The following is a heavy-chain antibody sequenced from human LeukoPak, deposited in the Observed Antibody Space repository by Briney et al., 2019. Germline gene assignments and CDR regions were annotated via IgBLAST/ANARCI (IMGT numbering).Heavy chain of an antibody. V-gene: IGHV1-18*04. J-gene: IGHJ3*01. CDR2: ISAYNSNT. CDR1: GYTFTGYY. D-gene: IGHD1-26*01. CDR3: ARAGKVAASHLAFEV. Sequence: GASVKVSCKASGYTFTGYYMHWVRQAPGQGLEWMGWISAYNSNTNNAQKFQGRVTMTTDTSTTTVYMELRSLRIDDTAVYYCARAGKVAASHLAFEVWGQGTMVTVSS.